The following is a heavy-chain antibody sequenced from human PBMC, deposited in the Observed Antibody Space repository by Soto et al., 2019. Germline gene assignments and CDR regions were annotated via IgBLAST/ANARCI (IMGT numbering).Heavy chain of an antibody. Sequence: EVQLVESGGGLVQPGGSLRLSCAASGFTVSTNYMSWVRQAPGKGLEWVSVIYSGGSTNYADAVKGRFTISRDNSKNSLFLQMNSLRAEDTAVYYCASQGQWLVHWSDPWGQGTLVTVSS. D-gene: IGHD6-19*01. CDR1: GFTVSTNY. V-gene: IGHV3-66*04. CDR3: ASQGQWLVHWSDP. J-gene: IGHJ5*02. CDR2: IYSGGST.